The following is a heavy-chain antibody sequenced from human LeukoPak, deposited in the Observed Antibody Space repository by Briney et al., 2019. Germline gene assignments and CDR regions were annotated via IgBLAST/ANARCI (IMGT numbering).Heavy chain of an antibody. CDR1: GFVFSDYY. D-gene: IGHD3-10*02. CDR2: ISTTSVYT. V-gene: IGHV3-11*06. CDR3: ARASRQRVRYFDY. J-gene: IGHJ4*02. Sequence: GGSLRLSCTASGFVFSDYYMTWIRQTPGTGLEWLSYISTTSVYTNYADSVRGRFTISRDNAKNSLYLQMNSLRAEDTAVYYCARASRQRVRYFDYWGEGTVVTVSS.